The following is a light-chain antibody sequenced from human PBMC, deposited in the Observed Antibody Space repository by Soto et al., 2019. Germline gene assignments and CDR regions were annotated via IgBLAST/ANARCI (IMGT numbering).Light chain of an antibody. V-gene: IGKV3-11*01. Sequence: IVLTQSPATLSLSPGERVTLSFRASQFIPIHLAWYQQKPGQPPRLLIYDAFNRAAGIPARFSGSGSGTDFTLTISRLETEDFAVYYCQQYNNWPRLTFGGGTQVDIK. CDR1: QFIPIH. J-gene: IGKJ4*01. CDR2: DAF. CDR3: QQYNNWPRLT.